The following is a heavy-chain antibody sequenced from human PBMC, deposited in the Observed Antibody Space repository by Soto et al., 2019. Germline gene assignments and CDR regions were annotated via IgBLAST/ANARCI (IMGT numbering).Heavy chain of an antibody. J-gene: IGHJ4*02. CDR2: IYYSGST. D-gene: IGHD5-12*01. CDR3: ARLFIRGYSGYDRDY. CDR1: GGSISSSSYY. Sequence: QLQLQESGPGLVKPSETLSLTCTVSGGSISSSSYYWGWIRQPPGKGLEWIGSIYYSGSTYYNPSLQSRVPIPVDTSKNQFPLMLSSVPAADTAVYYCARLFIRGYSGYDRDYWGQGTLVTVSS. V-gene: IGHV4-39*01.